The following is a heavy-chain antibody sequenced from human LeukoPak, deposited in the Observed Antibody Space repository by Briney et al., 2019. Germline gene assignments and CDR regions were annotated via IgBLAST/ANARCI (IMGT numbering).Heavy chain of an antibody. CDR2: TYYRSKWYN. J-gene: IGHJ3*02. CDR3: ARVKPDRGGSYSGLGSFDI. D-gene: IGHD1-26*01. CDR1: GDSVSSNSAA. V-gene: IGHV6-1*01. Sequence: SQTLSLTCAISGDSVSSNSAAWNWIRQSPSRGLEWLGRTYYRSKWYNDYAVSVKSRITINPDTSKNQFSLQLNSVTPEDTAVYYCARVKPDRGGSYSGLGSFDIWGQGTMVTVSS.